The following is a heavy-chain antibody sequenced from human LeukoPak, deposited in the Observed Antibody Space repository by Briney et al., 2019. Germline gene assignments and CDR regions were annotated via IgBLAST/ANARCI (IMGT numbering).Heavy chain of an antibody. Sequence: PPETLSLTCAVYGGSFSGYYWSWIRQPPGKGLEWIGEINHSGSTNYNPSLKSRVTISVDTSKNQFSLKLSSVTAADTAVYYCARDAAVVVPAAIDAGAGWFDPWGQGTLVTVSS. CDR3: ARDAAVVVPAAIDAGAGWFDP. CDR1: GGSFSGYY. J-gene: IGHJ5*02. CDR2: INHSGST. V-gene: IGHV4-34*01. D-gene: IGHD2-2*01.